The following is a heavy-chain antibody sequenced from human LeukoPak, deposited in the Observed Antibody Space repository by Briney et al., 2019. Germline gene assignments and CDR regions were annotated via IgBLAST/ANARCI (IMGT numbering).Heavy chain of an antibody. CDR2: IWYDGSNK. D-gene: IGHD3-10*02. CDR1: GFTFSSYG. J-gene: IGHJ1*01. Sequence: PGGSLRLSCAASGFTFSSYGMHWVRQAPGKGLEWVAVIWYDGSNKYYADSVKGRFTIFRDNSKNTLYLQMNSLRAGDTAVYYCARDMFDSRLGYFQHWGQGTLVTVSS. CDR3: ARDMFDSRLGYFQH. V-gene: IGHV3-33*01.